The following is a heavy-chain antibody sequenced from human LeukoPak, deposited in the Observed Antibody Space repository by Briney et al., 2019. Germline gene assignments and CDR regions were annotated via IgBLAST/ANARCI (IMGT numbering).Heavy chain of an antibody. D-gene: IGHD6-6*01. J-gene: IGHJ4*02. V-gene: IGHV4-31*03. CDR3: ARSNIAARPKGAFDY. Sequence: SQTLSLTCTVSGGSISSGGYYWRWIRQHPGKGLEWIGYIYYSGSTYYNPSLKSRVTISVDTSKNQFSLKLSSVTAADTAVYYCARSNIAARPKGAFDYGGQGTLVTVSS. CDR2: IYYSGST. CDR1: GGSISSGGYY.